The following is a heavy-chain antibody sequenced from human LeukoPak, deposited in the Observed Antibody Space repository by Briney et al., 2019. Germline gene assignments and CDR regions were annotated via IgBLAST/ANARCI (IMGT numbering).Heavy chain of an antibody. CDR1: GGSFSGYY. J-gene: IGHJ4*02. V-gene: IGHV4-34*01. CDR2: INHSGST. D-gene: IGHD3-9*01. CDR3: ARRHGILTGYYGYYFDY. Sequence: SETLSLTCAVYGGSFSGYYWSWIRQPPGKGLEWIGEINHSGSTNYNPSLKSRVTISVDTSKNQSSLKLSSVTAADTAVYYCARRHGILTGYYGYYFDYWGQGTLVTVSS.